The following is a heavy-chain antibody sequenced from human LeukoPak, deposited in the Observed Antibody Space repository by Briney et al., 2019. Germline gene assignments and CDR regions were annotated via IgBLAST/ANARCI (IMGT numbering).Heavy chain of an antibody. CDR2: IYYSGST. CDR1: GGSISSYY. CDR3: ARGSMVRGAATRRPVDLLD. J-gene: IGHJ4*02. V-gene: IGHV4-59*01. Sequence: KPSETLSLTRTVSGGSISSYYWSWIRQPPGKGLEWIGNIYYSGSTNYNPSLKSRVTISVDTSKNQFSLKLSSVTAADTAVYYCARGSMVRGAATRRPVDLLDWGQGTLVTVSS. D-gene: IGHD3-10*01.